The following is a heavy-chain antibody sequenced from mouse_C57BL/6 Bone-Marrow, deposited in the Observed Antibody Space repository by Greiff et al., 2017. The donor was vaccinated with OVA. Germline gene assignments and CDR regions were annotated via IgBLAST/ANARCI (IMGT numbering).Heavy chain of an antibody. D-gene: IGHD1-1*01. CDR2: ISSGSSTI. V-gene: IGHV5-17*01. J-gene: IGHJ2*01. Sequence: EVKLVESGGGLVKPGGSLKLSCAASGFTFSDYGMHWVRQAPEQGLEWVAYISSGSSTIYYADKVKGRFTISRDNAKNTPFLQMTSLRSEDTAMYYCARPPYYYYYFDYWGQGTTLTVSS. CDR3: ARPPYYYYYFDY. CDR1: GFTFSDYG.